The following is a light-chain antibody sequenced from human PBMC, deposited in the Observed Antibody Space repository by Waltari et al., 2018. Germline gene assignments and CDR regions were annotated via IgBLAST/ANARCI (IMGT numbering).Light chain of an antibody. J-gene: IGKJ1*01. V-gene: IGKV4-1*01. Sequence: DIVMTQSPDSLAVSLGERATINCKSSQSVFYSTNNRNYLGWYQHKAGQPPKLLIYWASTRSSGVPHRCSGCGSGTDFTLTISNLQAEDVAVYYCQQYYATPRTFGQGTKVAIK. CDR1: QSVFYSTNNRNY. CDR3: QQYYATPRT. CDR2: WAS.